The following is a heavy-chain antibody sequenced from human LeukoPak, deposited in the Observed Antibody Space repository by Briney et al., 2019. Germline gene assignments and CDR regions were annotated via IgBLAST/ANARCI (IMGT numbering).Heavy chain of an antibody. J-gene: IGHJ6*02. Sequence: SVQVSCKTSGGTFSTSAITWVRQAPGQGLEWMGRIIHVLNITTYAQRFQGRVTITADTSTSTVYMELSSLRSEETAVYYCARDQGLTAPPPYGLDVWGQGTTVIASS. V-gene: IGHV1-69*04. CDR2: IIHVLNIT. CDR1: GGTFSTSA. D-gene: IGHD5-18*01. CDR3: ARDQGLTAPPPYGLDV.